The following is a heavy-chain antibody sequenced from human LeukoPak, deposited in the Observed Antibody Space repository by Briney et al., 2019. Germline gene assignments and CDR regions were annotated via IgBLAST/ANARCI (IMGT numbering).Heavy chain of an antibody. CDR3: ARHGYSYGFTYYYYGMDV. Sequence: GESLKISCKGSGYSFTSYWIGWVRQMPGKGLEWMGIIYPGDSDTRYSPSFQGQVTISAGKSISTAYLQWSSLKASDTAMYYCARHGYSYGFTYYYYGMDVWGQGTTVTVSS. CDR2: IYPGDSDT. D-gene: IGHD5-18*01. CDR1: GYSFTSYW. V-gene: IGHV5-51*01. J-gene: IGHJ6*02.